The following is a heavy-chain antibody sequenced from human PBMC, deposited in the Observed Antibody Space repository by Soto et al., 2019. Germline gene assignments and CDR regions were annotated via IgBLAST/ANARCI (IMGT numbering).Heavy chain of an antibody. V-gene: IGHV3-64D*06. CDR3: VKSGSWIQLPPPSDY. J-gene: IGHJ4*02. CDR1: GFTFSSYA. D-gene: IGHD1-26*01. CDR2: ISSNGGST. Sequence: PGGSLRLSCSASGFTFSSYAMHWVRQAPGKGLEYVSAISSNGGSTYYADSVKGRFTISRDNSKNTLYLQMSSLRAEDTAVYYCVKSGSWIQLPPPSDYWGQATLVTVSS.